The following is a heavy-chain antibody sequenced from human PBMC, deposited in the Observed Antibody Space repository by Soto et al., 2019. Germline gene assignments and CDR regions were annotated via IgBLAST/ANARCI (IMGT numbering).Heavy chain of an antibody. J-gene: IGHJ4*02. CDR1: GGSISSYY. V-gene: IGHV4-59*01. Sequence: SETLSLTCTVSGGSISSYYWSWIRQPPGKGLEWIGYIYYSGSTNYNPSLKSRVTISVDTSKNQFSLKLSSVTAADTAVYYCARDNWNFVYWGQGTLVTVSS. CDR2: IYYSGST. D-gene: IGHD1-20*01. CDR3: ARDNWNFVY.